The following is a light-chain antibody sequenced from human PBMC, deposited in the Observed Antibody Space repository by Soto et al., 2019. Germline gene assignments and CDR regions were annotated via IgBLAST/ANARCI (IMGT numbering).Light chain of an antibody. J-gene: IGKJ1*01. CDR2: GAS. CDR1: QSVSSSY. V-gene: IGKV3-20*01. Sequence: EIVLTQSPGTLSLSPGERATLSCRASQSVSSSYLAWYQQKPGQAPMLLIYGASRRATGITDRFSGSGSGTDFTLTINRLEHEDFAVYYCQQYGSSPRTFGQGTKVAIK. CDR3: QQYGSSPRT.